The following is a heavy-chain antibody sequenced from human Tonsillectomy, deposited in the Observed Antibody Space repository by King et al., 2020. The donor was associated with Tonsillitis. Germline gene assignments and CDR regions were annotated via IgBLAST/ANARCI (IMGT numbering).Heavy chain of an antibody. CDR1: GFTFSNYG. CDR3: AKDLSXXH. Sequence: QVQLQESGXGVVQPGRSLRLSCAASGFTFSNYGMHWVRQAPGKGLEWVAVISYDGSNKYYADSVKGRFTISRDDAKNTLYLQMNSLRTEDTALYYCAKDLSXXHWGXGTLVTVSS. D-gene: IGHD3-9*01. V-gene: IGHV3-30*18. J-gene: IGHJ4*01. CDR2: ISYDGSNK.